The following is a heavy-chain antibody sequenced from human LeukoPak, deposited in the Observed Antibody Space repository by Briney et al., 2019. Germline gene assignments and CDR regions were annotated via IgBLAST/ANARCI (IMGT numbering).Heavy chain of an antibody. CDR3: ARENIPGADDGFDY. V-gene: IGHV3-48*04. Sequence: GGSLRLSCAASGFTFSSYSMNWVRQAPGKGLEWVSYISISDNTIYYADSVKGRFTISRDNAKNSLYLQMNSLRAEDTAVYCCARENIPGADDGFDYWGQGTLVTVSS. CDR1: GFTFSSYS. CDR2: ISISDNTI. J-gene: IGHJ4*02. D-gene: IGHD2-2*01.